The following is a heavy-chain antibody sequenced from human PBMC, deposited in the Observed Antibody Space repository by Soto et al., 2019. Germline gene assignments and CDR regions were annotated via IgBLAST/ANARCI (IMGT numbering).Heavy chain of an antibody. CDR3: ARGTVTSGRWFGP. J-gene: IGHJ5*02. D-gene: IGHD4-17*01. CDR1: HATFTGYT. V-gene: IGHV1-18*04. Sequence: QVHLVQSETEVKEPGASVTVSCKTSHATFTGYTINWVRQAPGQGLEWLGWISSLSGNTYYARDFQGRLTTTTNTYATTAYMELRSLRSDDTAVYFCARGTVTSGRWFGPWGQGTLVTVSS. CDR2: ISSLSGNT.